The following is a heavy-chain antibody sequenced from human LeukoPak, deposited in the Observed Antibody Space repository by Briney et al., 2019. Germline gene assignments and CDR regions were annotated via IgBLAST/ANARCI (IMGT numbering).Heavy chain of an antibody. V-gene: IGHV1-2*02. D-gene: IGHD3-22*01. Sequence: ASVKVSCKASGYTFTGYYMHWVRQAPGQGLEWMGWINPNSGGTNYAQKFQGRVTMTRDTSISTAYMELSRLRSDDTAVYYCARDSTDTYYYDSSGYPDDYWGQGTLVTVSS. J-gene: IGHJ4*02. CDR1: GYTFTGYY. CDR3: ARDSTDTYYYDSSGYPDDY. CDR2: INPNSGGT.